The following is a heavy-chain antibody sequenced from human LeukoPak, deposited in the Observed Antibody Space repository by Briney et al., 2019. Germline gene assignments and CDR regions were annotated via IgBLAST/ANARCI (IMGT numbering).Heavy chain of an antibody. CDR3: AKDKGRNLFFDY. V-gene: IGHV3-23*01. CDR2: ISGSGGST. Sequence: PGRSLRLSCAASGFTFSSYAMSWVRQAPGKGLEWVSAISGSGGSTYYADSVKGRFTISRDNSKNTLYLQMNSLRAEDTAVYYCAKDKGRNLFFDYWGQGTLVTVSS. J-gene: IGHJ4*02. CDR1: GFTFSSYA.